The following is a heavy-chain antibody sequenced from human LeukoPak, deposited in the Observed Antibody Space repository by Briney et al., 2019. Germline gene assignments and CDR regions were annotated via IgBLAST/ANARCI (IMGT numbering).Heavy chain of an antibody. D-gene: IGHD3-22*01. CDR2: IYTSGST. J-gene: IGHJ5*02. V-gene: IGHV4-4*07. CDR3: ARDRYYYDSSAYYYRFDP. Sequence: SETLSLTRTVSGGSIGTYYWSWIRQPAGKGLEWIGRIYTSGSTNYNPSLKSRVTMSVDTSKNQFSLRLSSVTAADSAVYYCARDRYYYDSSAYYYRFDPWGQGTLVTVSS. CDR1: GGSIGTYY.